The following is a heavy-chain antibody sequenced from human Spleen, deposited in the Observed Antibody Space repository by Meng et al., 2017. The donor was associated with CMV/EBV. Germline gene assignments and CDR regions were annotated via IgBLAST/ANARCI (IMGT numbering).Heavy chain of an antibody. J-gene: IGHJ4*02. CDR1: GYTFTGYY. CDR3: ARGQARDYGVNDF. V-gene: IGHV1-2*02. Sequence: ASVKVSCKASGYTFTGYYMHWVRQAPGQGLEWMGWINPNGGGTNYAQKFQGRVTMTRDTSISTAYMELSRLRSDDTAVYYCARGQARDYGVNDFWGQGTLVTVSS. D-gene: IGHD4-17*01. CDR2: INPNGGGT.